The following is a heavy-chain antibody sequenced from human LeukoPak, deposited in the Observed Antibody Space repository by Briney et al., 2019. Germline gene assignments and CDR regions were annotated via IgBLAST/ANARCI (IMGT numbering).Heavy chain of an antibody. D-gene: IGHD6-13*01. V-gene: IGHV3-73*01. CDR3: TTTAGRAAAGTGFDY. Sequence: SGGSLRLSCAASGFTFSGSAMHWVRQASGKGLEWVGRIRSKANSYATAYAASVKGRFTISRDDSKNPAYLQMNSLKTEDTAVYYCTTTAGRAAAGTGFDYWGQGTLVTVSS. CDR2: IRSKANSYAT. CDR1: GFTFSGSA. J-gene: IGHJ4*02.